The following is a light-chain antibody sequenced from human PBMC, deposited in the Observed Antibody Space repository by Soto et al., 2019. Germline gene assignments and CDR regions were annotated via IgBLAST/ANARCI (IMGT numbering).Light chain of an antibody. CDR2: DVS. CDR1: SSDVGGYNY. J-gene: IGLJ2*01. CDR3: SSYPSTSTVI. V-gene: IGLV2-14*03. Sequence: QSALTQPASVSGSPGQSITISCTGTSSDVGGYNYVSWYQQHPGKAPKLMIYDVSNRPSGVSNRLSGSKSGNTASLTISGLQAEDEADYYCSSYPSTSTVIFGGGTKLTVL.